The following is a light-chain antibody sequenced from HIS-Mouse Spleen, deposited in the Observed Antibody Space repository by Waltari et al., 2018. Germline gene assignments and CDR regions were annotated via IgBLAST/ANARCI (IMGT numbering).Light chain of an antibody. CDR1: SSDVGSYNL. V-gene: IGLV2-23*01. CDR2: ESS. J-gene: IGLJ2*01. CDR3: CSYAGSSTVV. Sequence: QSALTQPASVSGSPGPSITISCTGTSSDVGSYNLVPWYQQHPGQAPKLMIYESSKRPSGVSNRFSGSKSGNTASLTISGLQAEDEADYYCCSYAGSSTVVFGGGTKLTVL.